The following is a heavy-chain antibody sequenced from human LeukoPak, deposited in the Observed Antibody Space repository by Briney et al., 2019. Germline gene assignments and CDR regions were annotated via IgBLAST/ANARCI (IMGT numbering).Heavy chain of an antibody. V-gene: IGHV3-23*01. CDR3: AKDPTYCAYTSCY. Sequence: PGASLRLSCAASGFTFTSYAMSWVRQAPGKGLEWVSAISGSGGSTYYADSVKGRFTTSRDNSKNTLYLQMTSLRAEDTATYFCAKDPTYCAYTSCYWGQGTLVTVSS. J-gene: IGHJ4*02. CDR1: GFTFTSYA. CDR2: ISGSGGST. D-gene: IGHD3-16*01.